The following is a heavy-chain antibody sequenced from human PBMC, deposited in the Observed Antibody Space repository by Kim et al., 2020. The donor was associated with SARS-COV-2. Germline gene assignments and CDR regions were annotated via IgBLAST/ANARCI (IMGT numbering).Heavy chain of an antibody. J-gene: IGHJ4*02. CDR3: AREYSGSYYDYFDY. V-gene: IGHV1-69*01. D-gene: IGHD1-26*01. Sequence: QKFQGRVTITADESTSTAYMELSRLRSEDTAVYYWAREYSGSYYDYFDYWGQGTLVTVSS.